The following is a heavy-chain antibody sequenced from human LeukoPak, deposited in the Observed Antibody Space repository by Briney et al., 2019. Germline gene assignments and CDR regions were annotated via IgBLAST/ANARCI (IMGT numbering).Heavy chain of an antibody. D-gene: IGHD3-22*01. CDR3: AHTDTKIYYYDSSSYYPY. J-gene: IGHJ4*02. V-gene: IGHV2-5*02. CDR2: IYWDDDK. Sequence: SGPTLVKPTQTLTLTCTFSGFSLSTSGVGVGWIRQPPGKALEWLALIYWDDDKRYSPSLKSRLTITKDTSKNQVVLTMTNMDPVDTATYYCAHTDTKIYYYDSSSYYPYWGQGTLVTVSS. CDR1: GFSLSTSGVG.